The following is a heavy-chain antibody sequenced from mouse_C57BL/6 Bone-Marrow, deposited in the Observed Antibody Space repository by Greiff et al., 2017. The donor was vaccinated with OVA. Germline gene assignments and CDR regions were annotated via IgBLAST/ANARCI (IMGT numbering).Heavy chain of an antibody. CDR3: ARSGDYYGSRFV. D-gene: IGHD1-1*01. CDR2: INPYNGGT. J-gene: IGHJ1*03. CDR1: GYTFTDYY. V-gene: IGHV1-19*01. Sequence: VQLKESGPVLVKPGASVKMSCKASGYTFTDYYMNWVKQSHGKSLEWIGVINPYNGGTSYNQKFKGKATLTVDKSSSTAYMELNSLTSEDSAVYYCARSGDYYGSRFVWGTGTTVTVSS.